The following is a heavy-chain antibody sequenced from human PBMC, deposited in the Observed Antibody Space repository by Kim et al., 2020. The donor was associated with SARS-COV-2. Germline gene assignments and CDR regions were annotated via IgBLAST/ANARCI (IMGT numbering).Heavy chain of an antibody. V-gene: IGHV3-7*04. D-gene: IGHD6-6*01. Sequence: VTGRFTISRDNAKNSRYLQMNSLRAEDTAVYYCARYSSSSHYYYYGMDVWGQGTTVTVSS. J-gene: IGHJ6*02. CDR3: ARYSSSSHYYYYGMDV.